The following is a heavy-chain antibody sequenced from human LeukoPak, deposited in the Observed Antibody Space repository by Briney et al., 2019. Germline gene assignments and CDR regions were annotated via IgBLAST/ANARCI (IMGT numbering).Heavy chain of an antibody. CDR2: INHSGST. Sequence: PSETLSLTCAVYGGSFSGYYWSWIRQPPGKGLEWIGEINHSGSTNYNPSLKSRVTISVDTSKNQFSLKLSSVTAADTAVYYCARPSWEQEIDYWGQGTLVTVSS. CDR1: GGSFSGYY. D-gene: IGHD1-26*01. J-gene: IGHJ4*02. V-gene: IGHV4-34*01. CDR3: ARPSWEQEIDY.